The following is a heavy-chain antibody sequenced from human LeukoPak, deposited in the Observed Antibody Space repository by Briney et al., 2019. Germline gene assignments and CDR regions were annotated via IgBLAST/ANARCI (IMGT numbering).Heavy chain of an antibody. CDR3: ARGGYSYGYISWFDP. CDR2: INHSGST. J-gene: IGHJ5*02. D-gene: IGHD5-18*01. CDR1: VGSVSGYY. Sequence: TSETLSLTCAVYVGSVSGYYWSWIRQPPGEGLERIGEINHSGSTNYNSSLKSRVTISVDTSKNQFSLKLSSVTAADTAVYYCARGGYSYGYISWFDPWGQGTLVTVSS. V-gene: IGHV4-34*01.